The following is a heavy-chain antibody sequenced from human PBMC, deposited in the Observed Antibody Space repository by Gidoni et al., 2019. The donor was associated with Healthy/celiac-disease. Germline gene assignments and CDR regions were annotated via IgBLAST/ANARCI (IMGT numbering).Heavy chain of an antibody. CDR2: IYYSGST. V-gene: IGHV4-39*01. CDR1: GGSISSSSYY. Sequence: QLQLQESGPGLVKPSETLSPTCTVSGGSISSSSYYWGWIRQPPGKGLEWIGSIYYSGSTYYNPSLKSRVTISVDTSKNQFSLKLSSVTAADTAVYYCARQQGGFWSGYSSYLDYWGQGTLVTVSS. J-gene: IGHJ4*02. D-gene: IGHD3-3*01. CDR3: ARQQGGFWSGYSSYLDY.